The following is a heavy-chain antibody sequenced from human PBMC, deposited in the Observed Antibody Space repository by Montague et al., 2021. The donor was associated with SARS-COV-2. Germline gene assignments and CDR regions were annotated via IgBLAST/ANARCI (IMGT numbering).Heavy chain of an antibody. CDR1: GGSISSYY. Sequence: SETLSLTCTVSGGSISSYYWSWIRQPPGKGLEWIGYIYYSGSTNYNPSLKSRVTISVDTSKNQFSLKLSSVAAADTAVYYCARGSGWMGNAFDIWGQGAMVTVSS. J-gene: IGHJ3*02. V-gene: IGHV4-59*01. CDR2: IYYSGST. CDR3: ARGSGWMGNAFDI. D-gene: IGHD6-19*01.